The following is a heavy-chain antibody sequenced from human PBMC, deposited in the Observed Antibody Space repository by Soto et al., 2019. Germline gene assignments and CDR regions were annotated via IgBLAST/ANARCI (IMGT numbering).Heavy chain of an antibody. CDR1: GYSFPNYW. Sequence: PGESLKISCKASGYSFPNYWIAWVRQMPGKGLEWMGIIYPDDSDTRYSPSFQGQVTISADKSITTAYLQWSSLKASDTAIYYCARQGGTGWQRYYGMDVWGQGTTVTVFS. V-gene: IGHV5-51*01. D-gene: IGHD6-19*01. CDR2: IYPDDSDT. CDR3: ARQGGTGWQRYYGMDV. J-gene: IGHJ6*02.